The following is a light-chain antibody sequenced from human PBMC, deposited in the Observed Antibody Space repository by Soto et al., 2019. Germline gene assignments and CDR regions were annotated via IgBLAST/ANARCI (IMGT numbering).Light chain of an antibody. CDR1: SSDFGGYNV. V-gene: IGLV2-23*03. CDR2: EGT. Sequence: QSALTQPASVSGSPGQSITISCSGTSSDFGGYNVVSWYQQHPGKAPKLIIYEGTKRPSGVSSRFSGSKSGNAASLTISGLQTEDEADYYCCSYADTSTFWVVFGGGTKLTVL. J-gene: IGLJ3*02. CDR3: CSYADTSTFWVV.